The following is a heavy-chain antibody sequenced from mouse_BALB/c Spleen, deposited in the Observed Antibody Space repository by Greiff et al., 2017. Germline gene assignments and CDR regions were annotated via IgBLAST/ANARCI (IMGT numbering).Heavy chain of an antibody. V-gene: IGHV1-77*01. D-gene: IGHD2-3*01. Sequence: VKLQESGPELVKPGASVKMSCKASGYTFTDYVISWVKQRTGQGLEWIGEIYPGSGSTYYNEKFKGKATLTADKSSNTAYMQLSSLTSEDSAVYFCARGAYDGYPFAYWGQGTLVTVSA. CDR2: IYPGSGST. CDR3: ARGAYDGYPFAY. CDR1: GYTFTDYV. J-gene: IGHJ3*01.